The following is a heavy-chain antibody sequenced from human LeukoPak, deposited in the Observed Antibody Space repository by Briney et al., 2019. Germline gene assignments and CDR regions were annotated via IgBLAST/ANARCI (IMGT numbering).Heavy chain of an antibody. J-gene: IGHJ5*02. CDR3: ARGPPVYVTSNWFDP. Sequence: GASVKVSCKASGYTFTSYDINWVRQATGQGLECMGWMNPNSGNTGYAQKFQGRVTMTRNTSISTAYMELSSLRSEDTAVYYCARGPPVYVTSNWFDPWGQGTLVTVSS. D-gene: IGHD3-10*02. V-gene: IGHV1-8*02. CDR1: GYTFTSYD. CDR2: MNPNSGNT.